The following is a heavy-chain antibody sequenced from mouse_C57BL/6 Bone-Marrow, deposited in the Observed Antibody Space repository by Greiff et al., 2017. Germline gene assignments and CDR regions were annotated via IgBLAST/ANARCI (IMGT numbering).Heavy chain of an antibody. CDR1: GYTFTNYW. V-gene: IGHV1-64*01. CDR3: ARAYDDNDYTMDY. Sequence: QVQLQQPGAELVKPGASVKLSCKASGYTFTNYWMHWVQQRPGKGLEWLGMMHPNGGSPDYNEKFKSAATLSVDTSSMAAYMELSSLTSEDSAVYYCARAYDDNDYTMDYWGQGTSVTVSS. J-gene: IGHJ4*01. CDR2: MHPNGGSP. D-gene: IGHD2-3*01.